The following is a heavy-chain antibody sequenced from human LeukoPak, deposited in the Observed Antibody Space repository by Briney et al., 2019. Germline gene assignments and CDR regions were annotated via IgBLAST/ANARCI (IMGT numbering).Heavy chain of an antibody. CDR1: GFTFNNFA. CDR3: AKDRGYNYGLCDY. J-gene: IGHJ4*02. V-gene: IGHV3-23*01. Sequence: GGSLRLSCAASGFTFNNFAMSWVRQAPGKGLEWVSAISGSGDNTYYADSVKGRFTISRDTSKNTLFLQMNSLRAEDTAVYYCAKDRGYNYGLCDYWGRGTLVTVSS. CDR2: ISGSGDNT. D-gene: IGHD5-18*01.